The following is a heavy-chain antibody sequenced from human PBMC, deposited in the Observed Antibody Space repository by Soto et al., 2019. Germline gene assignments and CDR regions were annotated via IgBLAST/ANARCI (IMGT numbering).Heavy chain of an antibody. V-gene: IGHV4-59*01. CDR3: ARDTVLTGMFDL. CDR2: VYYTGTT. CDR1: GGSIGSYH. D-gene: IGHD4-17*01. J-gene: IGHJ5*02. Sequence: LSLTCTVSGGSIGSYHWSWVRQPPGKGLEWIASVYYTGTTNYNPSLGSRVTISIDAPENQISLKLTSVTAADTAFYYCARDTVLTGMFDLWGQGTLVTVSS.